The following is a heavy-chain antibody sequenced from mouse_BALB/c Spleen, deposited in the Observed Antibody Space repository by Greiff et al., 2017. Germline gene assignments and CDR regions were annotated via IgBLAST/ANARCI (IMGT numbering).Heavy chain of an antibody. V-gene: IGHV5-12-2*01. Sequence: DVKLVESGGGLVQPGGSLKLSCAASGFTFSSYTMSWVRQTPEKRLEWVAYISNGGGSTYYPDTVKGRFTISRDNAKNTLYLQMSSLKSEDTAMYYCARRGDYGYYAMDYWGQGTSVTVSS. CDR1: GFTFSSYT. CDR2: ISNGGGST. CDR3: ARRGDYGYYAMDY. J-gene: IGHJ4*01. D-gene: IGHD1-1*02.